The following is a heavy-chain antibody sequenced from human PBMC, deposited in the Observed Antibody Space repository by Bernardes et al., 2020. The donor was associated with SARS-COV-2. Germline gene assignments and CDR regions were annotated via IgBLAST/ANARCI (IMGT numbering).Heavy chain of an antibody. D-gene: IGHD5-12*01. Sequence: GGSLRVSCLASGPTFTSDWMSWVRQAPGKGLEWVANIKQDGSEKYYGDSVKGRFTISRDNAKNSLYLQMNSLRAEDTAVDYCAREVSGYDLFYYYYGMDVWGQGTTVTVSS. CDR1: GPTFTSDW. CDR3: AREVSGYDLFYYYYGMDV. J-gene: IGHJ6*02. V-gene: IGHV3-7*01. CDR2: IKQDGSEK.